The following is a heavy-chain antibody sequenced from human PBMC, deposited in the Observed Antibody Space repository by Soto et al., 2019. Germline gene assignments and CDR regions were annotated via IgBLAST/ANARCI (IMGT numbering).Heavy chain of an antibody. V-gene: IGHV3-53*01. Sequence: DVQLVESGGGLMQPGESLRLSCAASGLTVSGKKYVAWFRQAPGKRLEWVSALYDVDGSFYSDSVKGRFTTSSDSSKTTVYLQMNDLRPADTAVYYCATWHEREHAYDVWGQGTTVTVSS. CDR1: GLTVSGKKY. D-gene: IGHD1-1*01. CDR2: LYDVDGS. J-gene: IGHJ3*01. CDR3: ATWHEREHAYDV.